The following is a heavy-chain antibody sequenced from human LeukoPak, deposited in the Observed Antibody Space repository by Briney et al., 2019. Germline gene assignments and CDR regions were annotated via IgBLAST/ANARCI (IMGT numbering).Heavy chain of an antibody. CDR2: ICDSGRTI. D-gene: IGHD3-22*01. CDR1: GFTFSDYY. Sequence: GGSLRLSCAASGFTFSDYYMSWIRQAPGKGMEWVSYICDSGRTIYYADSVKGRFTISRDNAKNSVYLQMNNLGAEDTAVYYCARDRLGDYDHSGYYDKWGQGTLVTVSS. J-gene: IGHJ4*02. CDR3: ARDRLGDYDHSGYYDK. V-gene: IGHV3-11*01.